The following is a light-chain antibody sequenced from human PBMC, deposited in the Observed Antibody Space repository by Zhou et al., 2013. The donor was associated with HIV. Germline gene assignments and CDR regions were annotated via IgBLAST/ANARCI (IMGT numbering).Light chain of an antibody. J-gene: IGKJ3*01. CDR1: QSISTY. CDR3: QQSYNTPRFT. CDR2: AAS. Sequence: DIQMTQSPSSLSASVGDRVTITCRASQSISTYLNWYQQKPGKAPKLLVYAASTLQSGVPSRFSGSGYGTDFTLTINSLQPEDFATYYCQQSYNTPRFTFGPGTKVDIK. V-gene: IGKV1-39*01.